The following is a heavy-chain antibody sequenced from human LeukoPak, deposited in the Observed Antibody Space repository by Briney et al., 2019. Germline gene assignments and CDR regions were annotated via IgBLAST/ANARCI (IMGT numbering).Heavy chain of an antibody. V-gene: IGHV3-23*01. J-gene: IGHJ4*02. CDR1: GFTFSSYA. Sequence: WGSLRLSCVASGFTFSSYAMSWVRQAPGKGLEWVSAISGSGGSKYYEDSVKGRFTISRDNSKNTLYLRMNSLRAEDTAVYYCAKAVMYYYDSSGYPTDYWGQGTLVTVSS. D-gene: IGHD3-22*01. CDR3: AKAVMYYYDSSGYPTDY. CDR2: ISGSGGSK.